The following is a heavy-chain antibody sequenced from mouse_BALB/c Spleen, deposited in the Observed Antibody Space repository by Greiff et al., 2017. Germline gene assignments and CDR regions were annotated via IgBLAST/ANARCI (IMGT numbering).Heavy chain of an antibody. CDR2: ISSGSSTI. Sequence: EVQGVESGGGLVQPGGSRKLSCAASGFTFSSFGMHWVRQAPEKGLEWVAYISSGSSTIYYADTVKGRFTISRDNPKNTLFLQMTSLRSEDTAMYYCARISPYSFYFDYWGQGTTLTVSS. V-gene: IGHV5-17*02. CDR3: ARISPYSFYFDY. J-gene: IGHJ2*01. D-gene: IGHD6-1*01. CDR1: GFTFSSFG.